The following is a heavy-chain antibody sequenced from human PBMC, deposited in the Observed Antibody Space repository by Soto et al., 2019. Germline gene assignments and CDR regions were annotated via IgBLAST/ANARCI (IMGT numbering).Heavy chain of an antibody. CDR1: GGSVSGGSYY. CDR2: IYYSGST. J-gene: IGHJ5*02. Sequence: KASETLSLTCTVSGGSVSGGSYYWSWIRQPPGKGLEWIGYIYYSGSTNYNPSLKSRVTISVDTSKNQFSLKLSSVTAADTAVYYCATQSGDYDFWSGINWFDPWGQGTLVTVSS. V-gene: IGHV4-61*01. D-gene: IGHD3-3*01. CDR3: ATQSGDYDFWSGINWFDP.